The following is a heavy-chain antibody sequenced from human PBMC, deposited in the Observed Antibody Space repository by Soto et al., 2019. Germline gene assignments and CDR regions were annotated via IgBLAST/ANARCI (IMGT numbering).Heavy chain of an antibody. Sequence: RVESLKISCRASGSSLTSDSFGWVRQLPFKGLQRRGILSPGDSDTRYSPASQGQVTISADKSISTAYLQWSSLKASDTAMYYCARIYSSSSSGSPYYYYGMDVWGQGTTATV. CDR2: LSPGDSDT. D-gene: IGHD2-2*01. V-gene: IGHV5-51*01. CDR3: ARIYSSSSSGSPYYYYGMDV. CDR1: GSSLTSDS. J-gene: IGHJ6*02.